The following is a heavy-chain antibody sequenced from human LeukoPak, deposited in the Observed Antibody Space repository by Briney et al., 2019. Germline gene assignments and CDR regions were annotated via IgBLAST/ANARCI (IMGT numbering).Heavy chain of an antibody. J-gene: IGHJ5*02. CDR1: GGSISSSSYY. Sequence: SETLSLTCTVSGGSISSSSYYWGWIRQPPGKGLEWIGSIHYSGSTYYNPSLKSRVTISVDTSKNQFSLKLSSVTAADTAVYYCASLVGYCTNGVCRGWFDPWGQGTLVTVSS. D-gene: IGHD2-8*01. V-gene: IGHV4-39*07. CDR2: IHYSGST. CDR3: ASLVGYCTNGVCRGWFDP.